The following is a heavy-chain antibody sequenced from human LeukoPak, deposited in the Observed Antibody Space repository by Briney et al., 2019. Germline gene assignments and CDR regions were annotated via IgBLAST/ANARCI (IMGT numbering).Heavy chain of an antibody. CDR2: IIPIFRTA. Sequence: SAKLSCMAYGATSSIYAISWVRQAPGQGLEWMGRIIPIFRTANYTQKFPGRVTLTTGEVTRTAYIELSSLRPEVTVVYYCARGFDYWSQGTLVTVPS. CDR3: ARGFDY. J-gene: IGHJ4*02. V-gene: IGHV1-69*05. CDR1: GATSSIYA.